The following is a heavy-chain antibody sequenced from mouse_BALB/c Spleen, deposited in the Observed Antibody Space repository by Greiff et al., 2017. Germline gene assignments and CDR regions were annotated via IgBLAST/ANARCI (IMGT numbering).Heavy chain of an antibody. D-gene: IGHD2-14*01. V-gene: IGHV5-6-5*01. CDR2: ISSGGST. J-gene: IGHJ3*01. CDR3: ARENYRYDREWFAY. Sequence: EVQLVESGGGLVKPGGSLKLSCAASGFTFSSYAMSWVRQTPEKRLEWVASISSGGSTYYPDSVKGRFTISRDNARNILYLQMSSLRSEDTAMYYCARENYRYDREWFAYWGQGTLVTVSA. CDR1: GFTFSSYA.